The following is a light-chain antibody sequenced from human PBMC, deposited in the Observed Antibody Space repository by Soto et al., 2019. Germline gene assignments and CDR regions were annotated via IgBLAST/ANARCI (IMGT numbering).Light chain of an antibody. CDR3: QQSYITPYT. Sequence: DIQLTQSPSSLSASVGDTVTITCRASQTITYYLNWYHQKPGKAPRLLVYAASSLQTGVPSRFTGSGSRTDFTLAISSLQPEDFGTYYCQQSYITPYTFGQGTNLEI. J-gene: IGKJ2*01. CDR2: AAS. CDR1: QTITYY. V-gene: IGKV1-39*01.